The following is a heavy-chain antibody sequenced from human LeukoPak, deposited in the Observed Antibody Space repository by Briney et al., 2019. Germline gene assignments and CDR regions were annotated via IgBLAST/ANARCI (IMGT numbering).Heavy chain of an antibody. Sequence: PGGSLRLSCAASGFTFSNYWMHWVRQAPGKGLVWVSRIDSDGRTSYADSVKGRFTISRDDAKNTLYLQMNSLRVEDTAVYYCARRYYDSSGSFPFGPWGQGTLVTVSS. CDR2: IDSDGRT. D-gene: IGHD3-22*01. CDR1: GFTFSNYW. CDR3: ARRYYDSSGSFPFGP. J-gene: IGHJ5*02. V-gene: IGHV3-74*01.